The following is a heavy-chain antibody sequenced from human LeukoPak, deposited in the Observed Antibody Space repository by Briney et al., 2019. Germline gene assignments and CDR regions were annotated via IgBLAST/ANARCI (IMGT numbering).Heavy chain of an antibody. CDR1: GGSISSYY. V-gene: IGHV4-59*01. Sequence: SETLSLTCTVSGGSISSYYWSWIRQPPGKGLEWIGYIYYSGSTNYNPSLKSRVTISVDTSKNQFSLKLSSVTAADTAVYYCASLIVVRPTHNAFDIWGQGTMVTVSS. D-gene: IGHD3-22*01. CDR2: IYYSGST. CDR3: ASLIVVRPTHNAFDI. J-gene: IGHJ3*02.